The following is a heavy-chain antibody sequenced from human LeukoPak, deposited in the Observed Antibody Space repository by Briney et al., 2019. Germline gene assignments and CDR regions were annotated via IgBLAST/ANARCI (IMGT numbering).Heavy chain of an antibody. CDR2: ISGSGGST. CDR1: GGSFSGHW. Sequence: ETLSLTCVVFGGSFSGHWWNWIRQPPGKGLEWVSAISGSGGSTYYADSVKGRFTISRDNSKNTLYLQMNSLRAEDTAVYYCAKDGPFYYYDSSGYYPAEYFQHWGQGTLVTVSS. D-gene: IGHD3-22*01. V-gene: IGHV3-23*01. CDR3: AKDGPFYYYDSSGYYPAEYFQH. J-gene: IGHJ1*01.